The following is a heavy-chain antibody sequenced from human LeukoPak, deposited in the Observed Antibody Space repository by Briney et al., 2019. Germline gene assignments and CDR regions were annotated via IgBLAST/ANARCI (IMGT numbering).Heavy chain of an antibody. D-gene: IGHD3-16*02. Sequence: GGSLRLSCAASGFTFSSYGMHWVRQAPGKGLEWVAFIRYDGSNKYYADSVKGRFTISRDNSKNTMYLQMNSLRAEDTAVYYCAKTNYDYVWGSYRSIFDYWGQGTLVTVSS. CDR2: IRYDGSNK. J-gene: IGHJ4*02. CDR1: GFTFSSYG. V-gene: IGHV3-30*02. CDR3: AKTNYDYVWGSYRSIFDY.